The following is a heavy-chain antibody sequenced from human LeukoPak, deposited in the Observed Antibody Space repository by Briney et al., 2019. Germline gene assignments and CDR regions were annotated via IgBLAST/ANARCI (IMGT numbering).Heavy chain of an antibody. D-gene: IGHD6-13*01. Sequence: PSETLSLTCAVYGGSFSGYYWSWIRQPPGKGLEGIGEINHSGSTNYNPSLKSRVTISVDTSKNQFSLKLSSVPAADTAVYSCARGWGSSWSYYYYYMDVWGKGTTVTVSS. CDR2: INHSGST. CDR3: ARGWGSSWSYYYYYMDV. CDR1: GGSFSGYY. J-gene: IGHJ6*03. V-gene: IGHV4-34*01.